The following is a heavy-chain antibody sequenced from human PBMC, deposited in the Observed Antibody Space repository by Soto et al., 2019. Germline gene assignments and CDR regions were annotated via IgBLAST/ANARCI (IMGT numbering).Heavy chain of an antibody. J-gene: IGHJ4*02. CDR2: ISGSGGST. D-gene: IGHD6-6*01. V-gene: IGHV3-23*01. Sequence: EVQLLEPGGGLVQPGGSLRLSCAASGFTFSSYAMSWVRQAPGKGLEWVSAISGSGGSTYYADSVKGRFTISRDNSKNTLYLQMNSLRAEDTAVYYCAKDLILLYSSSDFDYWGQGTLVTVSS. CDR1: GFTFSSYA. CDR3: AKDLILLYSSSDFDY.